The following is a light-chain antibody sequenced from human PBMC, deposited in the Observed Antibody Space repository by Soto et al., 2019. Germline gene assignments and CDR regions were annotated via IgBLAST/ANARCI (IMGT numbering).Light chain of an antibody. J-gene: IGLJ1*01. CDR3: AAWDDSLNGYV. CDR2: DVT. CDR1: KSDLGDYNY. Sequence: QSVLTQPRSVSGSPGQSVTISCTGTKSDLGDYNYVSWFQQHPGKTPKLMIYDVTRRPSGVPDRFSGSQSGNTASLTISGLQAEDEADYYCAAWDDSLNGYVVGSGTKATVL. V-gene: IGLV2-11*01.